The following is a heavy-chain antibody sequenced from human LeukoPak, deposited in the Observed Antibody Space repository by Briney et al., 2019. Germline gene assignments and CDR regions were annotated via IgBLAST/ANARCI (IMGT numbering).Heavy chain of an antibody. CDR3: AKNPRATAMVRYY. V-gene: IGHV3-23*01. CDR1: GFTFSSYA. Sequence: GGSLRLSCAASGFTFSSYAMSWVRQAPGKGLEWVSAISGSGGSTYYADSVKGRFTIPRDNSKNTLYLQMNSPRAEDTAVYYCAKNPRATAMVRYYWGQGTLVTVSS. CDR2: ISGSGGST. D-gene: IGHD5-18*01. J-gene: IGHJ4*02.